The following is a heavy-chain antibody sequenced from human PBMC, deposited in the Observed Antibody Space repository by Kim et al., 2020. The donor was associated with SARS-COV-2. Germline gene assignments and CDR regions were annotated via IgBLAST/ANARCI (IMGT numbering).Heavy chain of an antibody. D-gene: IGHD3-22*01. CDR1: GFTFSSYG. J-gene: IGHJ1*01. CDR2: IWYDGSNK. Sequence: GGSLRLSRAASGFTFSSYGMHWVRQAPGKGLEWVAVIWYDGSNKYYADSVKGRFTNSRDNSKNTLYLQMNSLRAEDTAVYYCARXILYDSSGYYYVYSPEYFXHWGQGTXVTVSS. CDR3: ARXILYDSSGYYYVYSPEYFXH. V-gene: IGHV3-33*01.